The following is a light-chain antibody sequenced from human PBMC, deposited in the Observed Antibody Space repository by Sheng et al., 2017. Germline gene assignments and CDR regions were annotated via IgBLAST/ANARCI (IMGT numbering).Light chain of an antibody. CDR2: GVS. CDR3: QQYGSPLT. CDR1: QSVSSSY. Sequence: EIVLTQSPGTLSLSPGERATLSCRASQSVSSSYLAWYQQKPGQAPRLLIYGVSSRATGIPDRFSGSGSGTDFTLTISRLEPEDFVVYYCQQYGSPLTFGQGTRLEIK. V-gene: IGKV3-20*01. J-gene: IGKJ5*01.